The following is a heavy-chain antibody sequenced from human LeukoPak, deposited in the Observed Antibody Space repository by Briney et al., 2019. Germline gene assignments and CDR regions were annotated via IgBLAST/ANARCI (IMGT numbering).Heavy chain of an antibody. Sequence: GGSLRHSCAASGFIFSNYAMYWVRQAPGKGLEWVSAISGRSDNTYYADSVKGRFTLSRDSSKNTLYLQMNSLRADDTAVYYCAKWGDYDVLTGYYVSDFWGQGTLVTVSS. CDR1: GFIFSNYA. CDR3: AKWGDYDVLTGYYVSDF. V-gene: IGHV3-23*01. D-gene: IGHD3-9*01. J-gene: IGHJ4*02. CDR2: ISGRSDNT.